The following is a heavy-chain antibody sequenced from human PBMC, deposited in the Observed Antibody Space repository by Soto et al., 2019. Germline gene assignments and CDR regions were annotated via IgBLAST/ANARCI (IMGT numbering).Heavy chain of an antibody. CDR2: IYPDDSDT. V-gene: IGHV5-51*01. CDR3: ARQSGIAEGDSQ. CDR1: AYSFTRHW. D-gene: IGHD6-13*01. Sequence: PXESLKLSWQCSAYSFTRHWIALVLQMPGKGLEWMGIIYPDDSDTRYSPSFQGQVTISADKSISTAYLQWSSLKASDTAMYYCARQSGIAEGDSQWGQGTLVTVSS. J-gene: IGHJ1*01.